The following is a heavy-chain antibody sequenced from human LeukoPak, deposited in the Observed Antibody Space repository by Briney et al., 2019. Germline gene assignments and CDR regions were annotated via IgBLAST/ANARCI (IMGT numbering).Heavy chain of an antibody. J-gene: IGHJ4*02. V-gene: IGHV1-18*01. CDR1: GGTFSSYA. CDR3: ARDATYYYDSSGYYYVY. D-gene: IGHD3-22*01. CDR2: LSAYNANT. Sequence: ASVKVSCKASGGTFSSYAISWVRQVPGQGLEWMGWLSAYNANTNYAQNLQGRVTLTTDTSTNTAYMELSSLRSEDTAVYYCARDATYYYDSSGYYYVYWGQGTLVTVSS.